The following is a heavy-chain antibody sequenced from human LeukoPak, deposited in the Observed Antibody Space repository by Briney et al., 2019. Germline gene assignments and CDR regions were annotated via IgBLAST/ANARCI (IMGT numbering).Heavy chain of an antibody. V-gene: IGHV4-59*01. CDR2: IYYSGST. CDR3: ARGGYYFDY. Sequence: ASETLSLTCTVSGGSISIYYWSWIRQPPGKGLEWIGYIYYSGSTKYNPSLKSRVTISVDTSKNQCSLKLSSVTAADTALYYCARGGYYFDYWGQGSLVTVSS. CDR1: GGSISIYY. J-gene: IGHJ4*02. D-gene: IGHD3-10*01.